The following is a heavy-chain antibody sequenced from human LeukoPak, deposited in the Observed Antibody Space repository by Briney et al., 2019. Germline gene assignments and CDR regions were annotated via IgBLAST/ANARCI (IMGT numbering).Heavy chain of an antibody. V-gene: IGHV3-20*04. J-gene: IGHJ3*02. CDR2: INWNGVSS. CDR3: ARLDYGSGAFDI. CDR1: GFTFDDYG. Sequence: GGSLRLSCAASGFTFDDYGMSWVRQAPGKGLEWVSGINWNGVSSVYADSVKGRFTISRDNAKNSLYLQMYTLRAQDTALYYWARLDYGSGAFDIWGQGTMVTVSS. D-gene: IGHD3-10*01.